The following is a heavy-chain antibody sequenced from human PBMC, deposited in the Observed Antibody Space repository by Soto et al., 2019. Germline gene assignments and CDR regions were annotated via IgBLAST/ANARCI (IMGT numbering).Heavy chain of an antibody. CDR2: IYPGDSDT. V-gene: IGHV5-51*01. Sequence: EVQLVQSGAEVKKPGESLKISCKGSGYSFTTYWIGWVSHTPGKGLEWMGHIYPGDSDTRYNPSFQGQVTISADKSISTAYLQWNSLKASDTAIYYCARRGRDLEWFDPWGQGTLVTVSS. J-gene: IGHJ5*02. CDR3: ARRGRDLEWFDP. CDR1: GYSFTTYW. D-gene: IGHD3-16*01.